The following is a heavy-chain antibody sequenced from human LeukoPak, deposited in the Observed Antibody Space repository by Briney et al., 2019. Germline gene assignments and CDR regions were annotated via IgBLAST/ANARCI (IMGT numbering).Heavy chain of an antibody. V-gene: IGHV3-23*01. CDR2: ISGSGGST. J-gene: IGHJ5*02. D-gene: IGHD5-18*01. CDR3: AKDRWGAMVTGDWFDP. Sequence: GGSLRLSCAASGFTFSSYAMSWVRQAPGKGLEWVSAISGSGGSTYYADSVKGRFTISRDNSKNTLYLQMNSLRAEDTAVYYCAKDRWGAMVTGDWFDPWGQGTLVTVSS. CDR1: GFTFSSYA.